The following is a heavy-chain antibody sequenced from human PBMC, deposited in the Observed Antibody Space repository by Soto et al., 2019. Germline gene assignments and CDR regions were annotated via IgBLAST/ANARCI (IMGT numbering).Heavy chain of an antibody. CDR3: ARMNSLPVAHPMSRMDHHYGMDV. CDR1: GGSFSGYY. CDR2: INHSGST. Sequence: SETLSLTCAVYGGSFSGYYWSWIRQPPGKGLEWIGEINHSGSTNYNPSLKSRVTISVDTSNNQFSLKLSSVTAADTAVYYCARMNSLPVAHPMSRMDHHYGMDVWGQGTTVTV. D-gene: IGHD3-10*02. J-gene: IGHJ6*02. V-gene: IGHV4-34*01.